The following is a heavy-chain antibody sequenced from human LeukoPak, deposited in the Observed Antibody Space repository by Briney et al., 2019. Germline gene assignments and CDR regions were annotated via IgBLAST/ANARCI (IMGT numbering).Heavy chain of an antibody. CDR2: ISSNGGST. J-gene: IGHJ4*02. D-gene: IGHD3-16*02. CDR1: GFTFSSYA. Sequence: GGSLRLSCAASGFTFSSYAMHWVRQAPGKGLEYVSAISSNGGSTYYANSVKGRFTISRDNSKNTLYLQMGSLRAEDMAVYYCARQSTLGGVIDYWGQGTLVTVSS. V-gene: IGHV3-64*01. CDR3: ARQSTLGGVIDY.